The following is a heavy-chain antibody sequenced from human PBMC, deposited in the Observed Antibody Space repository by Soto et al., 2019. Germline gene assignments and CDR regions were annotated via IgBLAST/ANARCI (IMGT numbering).Heavy chain of an antibody. D-gene: IGHD3-10*01. V-gene: IGHV3-74*01. CDR1: GFVLNMYW. CDR3: IRGDRPRSVGTGAS. Sequence: GGSLSLSCAASGFVLNMYWMHWVRQVPGEGPEWVTRINDDGTRTAYADSAKGRFTISRDNAKDILYLQMNALRVDDTAVYYCIRGDRPRSVGTGASWGPETLLTASS. J-gene: IGHJ4*02. CDR2: INDDGTRT.